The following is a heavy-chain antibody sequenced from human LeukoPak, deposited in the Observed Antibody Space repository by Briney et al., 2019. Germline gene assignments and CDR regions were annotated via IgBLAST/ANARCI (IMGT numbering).Heavy chain of an antibody. CDR2: ISGSGGST. D-gene: IGHD3-16*01. CDR1: GFTFSSYA. CDR3: AGRYYDYVNPAEY. J-gene: IGHJ4*02. V-gene: IGHV3-23*01. Sequence: GGSLRLSCAASGFTFSSYAMSWVRQARGKGLEWVSAISGSGGSTYYADSVKGRFTISRDNSKNTLYLQMNSLRAEDTAVYYCAGRYYDYVNPAEYWGQGTLVTVSS.